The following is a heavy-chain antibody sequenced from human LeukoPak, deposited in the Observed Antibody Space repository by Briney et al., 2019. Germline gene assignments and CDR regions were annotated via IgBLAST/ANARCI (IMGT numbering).Heavy chain of an antibody. V-gene: IGHV3-33*06. Sequence: PGGSLRLSCAASGFTFSSYGMHWVRQAPGKGLEWVALIWFDGKNKYYADSVKGRFTISRDNSKNTLFLQMNSLRAEDTAVYYCAKDPSSGWYRWSMDVWGQGTTVTVSS. D-gene: IGHD6-19*01. J-gene: IGHJ6*02. CDR2: IWFDGKNK. CDR1: GFTFSSYG. CDR3: AKDPSSGWYRWSMDV.